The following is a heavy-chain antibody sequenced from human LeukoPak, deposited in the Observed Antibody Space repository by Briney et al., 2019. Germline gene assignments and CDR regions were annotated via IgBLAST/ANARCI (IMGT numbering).Heavy chain of an antibody. Sequence: PGGSLRLSCAASGFTFSSYAMSWIRQPPGKGLEWIGEINHSGSTNYNPSLKSRVTISVDTSKNQFSLKLSSVTAADTAVYYCARGSLGYSSGWYSNWFDPWGQGTLVTVSS. CDR3: ARGSLGYSSGWYSNWFDP. CDR2: INHSGST. CDR1: GFTFSSYA. D-gene: IGHD6-19*01. J-gene: IGHJ5*02. V-gene: IGHV4-34*01.